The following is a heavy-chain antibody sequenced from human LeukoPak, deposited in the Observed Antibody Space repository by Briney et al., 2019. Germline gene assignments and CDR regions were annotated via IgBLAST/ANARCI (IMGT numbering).Heavy chain of an antibody. Sequence: GGSLRLSCAASGFTSTDYAMNWVRQAPGKGLEWVSVLIGGSGSTDYADSVKGRFTISRDNSKNTLFLQVNSLRAEDTAIYYCAKGAYDYIEIGYFDSWGQGTLVTVSS. CDR3: AKGAYDYIEIGYFDS. D-gene: IGHD5-12*01. CDR2: LIGGSGST. J-gene: IGHJ4*02. V-gene: IGHV3-23*01. CDR1: GFTSTDYA.